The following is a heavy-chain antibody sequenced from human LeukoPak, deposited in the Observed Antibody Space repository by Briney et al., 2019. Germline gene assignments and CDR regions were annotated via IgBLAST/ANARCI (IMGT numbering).Heavy chain of an antibody. J-gene: IGHJ4*02. CDR1: GFTFSSYW. CDR2: IKQDGSET. V-gene: IGHV3-7*01. Sequence: QSGGSLRLSCAASGFTFSSYWMSWVRQAPGKGLEWVANIKQDGSETYYVDSVKGRFTISRDNAKNSLYLQMNSLRVEDTAVYYCARGEAHASWITMVRGVITGGDYWGQGTLVTVSS. CDR3: ARGEAHASWITMVRGVITGGDY. D-gene: IGHD3-10*01.